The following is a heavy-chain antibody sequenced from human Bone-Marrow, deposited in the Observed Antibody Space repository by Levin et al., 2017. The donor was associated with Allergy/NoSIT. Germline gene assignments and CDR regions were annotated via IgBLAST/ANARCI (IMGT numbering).Heavy chain of an antibody. V-gene: IGHV4-34*01. CDR3: ARVGNIVVVVANYFDY. J-gene: IGHJ4*02. CDR1: GGSFSGYY. D-gene: IGHD2-15*01. Sequence: SQTLSLTCAVYGGSFSGYYWSWIRQPPGKGLEWIGEINHSGSTNYNPSLKSRVTISVDTSKNQFSLKLSSVTAADTAVYYCARVGNIVVVVANYFDYWGQGTLVTVSS. CDR2: INHSGST.